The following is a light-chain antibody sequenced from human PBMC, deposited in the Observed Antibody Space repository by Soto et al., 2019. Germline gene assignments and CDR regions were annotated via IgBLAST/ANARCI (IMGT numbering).Light chain of an antibody. CDR1: QSLLHSNGATY. V-gene: IGKV1-5*03. J-gene: IGKJ1*01. CDR3: QHYNSYSEA. Sequence: MTQSPRSLPVTPGEPASISCRSSQSLLHSNGATYLAWYQQKPGKAPKLLIYKASTLKSGVPSRFSGSGSGTEFTLTISSLQPDDFATYYCQHYNSYSEAFGQGTKV. CDR2: KAS.